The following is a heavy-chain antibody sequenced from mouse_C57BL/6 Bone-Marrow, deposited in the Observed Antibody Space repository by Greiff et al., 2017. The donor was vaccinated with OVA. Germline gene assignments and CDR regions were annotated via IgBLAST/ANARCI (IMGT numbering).Heavy chain of an antibody. Sequence: EVQLQESGAELVRPGASVKLSCTASGFNIKDDYMHWVKERPEQGLEWIGWIDPENGDTDYASKFQGKATITADTSSKTVYLHLSSLTSEDTAVYYCTTYRDWGQGTTLTVSA. V-gene: IGHV14-4*01. CDR1: GFNIKDDY. J-gene: IGHJ2*01. CDR2: IDPENGDT. CDR3: TTYRD.